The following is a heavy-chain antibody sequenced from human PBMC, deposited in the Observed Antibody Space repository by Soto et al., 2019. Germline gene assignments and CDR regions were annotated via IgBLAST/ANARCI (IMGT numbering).Heavy chain of an antibody. J-gene: IGHJ5*02. D-gene: IGHD6-13*01. Sequence: SVKVSCKASGYTFTSYGISWVRQAPGQGLEWMGGIIPIFGTANYAQKFQGRVTITADESTSTAYMELSSLRSEDTAVYYCARLYSSPSNWFDPWGQGTLVTVSS. CDR2: IIPIFGTA. V-gene: IGHV1-69*13. CDR1: GYTFTSYG. CDR3: ARLYSSPSNWFDP.